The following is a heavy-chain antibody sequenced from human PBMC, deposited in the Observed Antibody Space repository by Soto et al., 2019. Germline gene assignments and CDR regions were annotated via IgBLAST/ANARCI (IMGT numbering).Heavy chain of an antibody. J-gene: IGHJ4*02. V-gene: IGHV3-64D*08. CDR2: ISSNGGST. Sequence: GGSLRLSCSASGFTFSSYAMHWVRQAPGKGLEYVSAISSNGGSTYYADSVKGRFTISRDNSKNTLYLQMSSLRAEDTAVYYCVKERDSGYDYPPFGGYFDYWGQGTLVTVSS. CDR1: GFTFSSYA. D-gene: IGHD5-12*01. CDR3: VKERDSGYDYPPFGGYFDY.